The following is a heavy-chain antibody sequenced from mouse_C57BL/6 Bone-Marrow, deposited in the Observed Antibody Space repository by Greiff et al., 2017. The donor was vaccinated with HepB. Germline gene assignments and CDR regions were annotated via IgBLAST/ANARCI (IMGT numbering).Heavy chain of an antibody. V-gene: IGHV1-39*01. Sequence: LEESGPELVKPGASVKISCKASGYSFTDYNMNWVKQSNGKSLEWIGVINPNYGTTSYNQQFKGKATLTVDQSSSTAYMQLNSLTSEDSAVYYCAREGYYGSSYVDYFDYWGQGTTLTVSS. CDR1: GYSFTDYN. J-gene: IGHJ2*01. CDR3: AREGYYGSSYVDYFDY. D-gene: IGHD1-1*01. CDR2: INPNYGTT.